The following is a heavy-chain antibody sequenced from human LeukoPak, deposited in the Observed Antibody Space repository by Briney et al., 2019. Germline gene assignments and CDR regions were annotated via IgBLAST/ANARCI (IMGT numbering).Heavy chain of an antibody. D-gene: IGHD3-22*01. CDR3: ARALSYDSSGYAVYFQH. CDR2: IYYSGST. J-gene: IGHJ1*01. V-gene: IGHV4-59*01. Sequence: PSETLSLTCTVSGDSISSYYWSWIRQPPGKGLEWIGYIYYSGSTNYNPSLKSRVTISVDTSKNQFSLKLSSVTAADTAVYYCARALSYDSSGYAVYFQHWGQGTLVTVSS. CDR1: GDSISSYY.